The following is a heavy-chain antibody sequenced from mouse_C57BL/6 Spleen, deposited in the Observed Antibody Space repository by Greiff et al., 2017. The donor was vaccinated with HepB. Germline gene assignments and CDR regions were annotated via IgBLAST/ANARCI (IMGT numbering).Heavy chain of an antibody. J-gene: IGHJ1*03. CDR2: IWSGGST. V-gene: IGHV2-4*01. CDR1: GFSLTSYG. CDR3: PKSGGLLRYCDV. D-gene: IGHD2-10*01. Sequence: VQGVESGPGLVQPSQSLSITCTVSGFSLTSYGVHWVRQPPGKGLEWLGVIWSGGSTDYNAAFISRLSISKDNSKSQVFFKMNSLQADDTAIYYCPKSGGLLRYCDVWGTGTTVTVPS.